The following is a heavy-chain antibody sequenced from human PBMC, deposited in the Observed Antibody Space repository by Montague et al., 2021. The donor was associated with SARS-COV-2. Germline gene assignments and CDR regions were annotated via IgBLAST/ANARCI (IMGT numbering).Heavy chain of an antibody. Sequence: SLRLSCAVSGFTFRTYWMHWVRQAPGKGLEWISYISSSGGGSTKHYTDSVKGRFTISRDNAKNSLYLQMNSLRVEDTAIYYCARDRDWDDWCGMDVWGQGTTVTASS. V-gene: IGHV3-48*03. CDR2: ISSSGGGSTK. CDR1: GFTFRTYW. J-gene: IGHJ6*02. D-gene: IGHD2-21*01. CDR3: ARDRDWDDWCGMDV.